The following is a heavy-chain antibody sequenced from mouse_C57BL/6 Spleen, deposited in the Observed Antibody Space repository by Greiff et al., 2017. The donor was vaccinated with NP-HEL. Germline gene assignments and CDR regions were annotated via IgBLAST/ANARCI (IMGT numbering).Heavy chain of an antibody. CDR1: GFTFSDYG. CDR3: AYYGSSYWYFDV. D-gene: IGHD1-1*01. CDR2: ISSGSSTI. Sequence: EVQLVESGGGLVKPGGCLKLSCAASGFTFSDYGMHWVRQAPEKGLEWVAYISSGSSTIYYADTVKGRFTISRDNAKNTLFLQMTSLRSEDTAMYYCAYYGSSYWYFDVWGTGTTVTVSS. J-gene: IGHJ1*03. V-gene: IGHV5-17*01.